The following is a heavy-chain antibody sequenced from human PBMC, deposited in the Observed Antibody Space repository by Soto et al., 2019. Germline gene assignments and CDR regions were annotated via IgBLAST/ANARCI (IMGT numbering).Heavy chain of an antibody. Sequence: SATLSLTCTVSGGSISSYYWSWIRQPPGKGLEWIGYIYYSGSTNYNPSLKSRVTISVDTSKNQFSLKLSSVTAADTAVYYCASGSAVTTRYYYYYMDVWGKGTTVTVSS. CDR2: IYYSGST. V-gene: IGHV4-59*01. CDR1: GGSISSYY. J-gene: IGHJ6*03. CDR3: ASGSAVTTRYYYYYMDV. D-gene: IGHD4-17*01.